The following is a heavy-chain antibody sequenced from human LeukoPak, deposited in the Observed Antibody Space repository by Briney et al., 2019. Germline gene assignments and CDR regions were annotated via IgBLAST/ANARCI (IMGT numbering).Heavy chain of an antibody. CDR2: INTDGSST. D-gene: IGHD6-19*01. V-gene: IGHV3-74*01. J-gene: IGHJ4*02. CDR3: ARDRDSSGWSGGFDY. Sequence: GGSLRLSCAASGLTFSSYWMHWVRQAPGKGLVWVSRINTDGSSTSYADSVKGRFTISRDNAKNTLYLQMNSLRAEDTAVYYCARDRDSSGWSGGFDYWGQGTLVTVSS. CDR1: GLTFSSYW.